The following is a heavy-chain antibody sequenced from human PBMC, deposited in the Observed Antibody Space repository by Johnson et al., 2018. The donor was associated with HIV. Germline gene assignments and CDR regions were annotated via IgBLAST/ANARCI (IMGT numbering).Heavy chain of an antibody. V-gene: IGHV3-7*01. CDR2: IKQDGSET. CDR1: GFSFRSYW. D-gene: IGHD3-9*01. CDR3: AREEGNYILTRGDAFDI. Sequence: VQLVESGGGLVRPGGSLRLSCAASGFSFRSYWMSWVRQAPGKGLEWVANIKQDGSETFYADSVKGRFIISRDNARNSVFLQMNSLRAEDTAVYYCAREEGNYILTRGDAFDIWGQGTMVTVSS. J-gene: IGHJ3*02.